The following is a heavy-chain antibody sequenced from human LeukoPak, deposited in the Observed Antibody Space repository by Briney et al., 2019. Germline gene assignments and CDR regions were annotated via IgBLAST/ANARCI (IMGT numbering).Heavy chain of an antibody. Sequence: ASVKVSCKASGYTFTSYYMHWVRQAPGQGLEWMGIINPSGGSTSYAQKFQGRVTMTRDTSTSTVYMELSSLRSDDTAVYYCASLNHNDYGDSYYFDYWGQGTLVTVSS. CDR1: GYTFTSYY. CDR2: INPSGGST. J-gene: IGHJ4*02. V-gene: IGHV1-46*01. CDR3: ASLNHNDYGDSYYFDY. D-gene: IGHD4-17*01.